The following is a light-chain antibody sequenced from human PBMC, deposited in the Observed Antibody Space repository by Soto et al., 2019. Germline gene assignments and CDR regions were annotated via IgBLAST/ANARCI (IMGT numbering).Light chain of an antibody. J-gene: IGKJ1*01. CDR1: QSVSSN. Sequence: EIVMTQSPATLSVSPGERATLSCRASQSVSSNLAWYQQKPGQAPRLVIHGSSTRATGIPARFSGRGSGTEFTLTICSLQAEDFAVYYCQQYNVWSTFGQGTKVEIK. CDR2: GSS. V-gene: IGKV3-15*01. CDR3: QQYNVWST.